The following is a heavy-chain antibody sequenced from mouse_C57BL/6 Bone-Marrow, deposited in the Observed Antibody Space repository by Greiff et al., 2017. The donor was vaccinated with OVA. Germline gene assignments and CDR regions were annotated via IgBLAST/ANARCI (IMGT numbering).Heavy chain of an antibody. J-gene: IGHJ3*01. V-gene: IGHV1-19*01. CDR2: INPYNGGT. CDR3: ASEGGPPFAY. D-gene: IGHD1-1*02. CDR1: GYTFTDYY. Sequence: EVQLVESGPVLVKPGASVKMSCKASGYTFTDYYMNWVKQSHGKSLEWIGVINPYNGGTSYNKKFKGKATLTVDKSSSTAYMELNSLTSEDSAVYYCASEGGPPFAYWGQGTLVTVSA.